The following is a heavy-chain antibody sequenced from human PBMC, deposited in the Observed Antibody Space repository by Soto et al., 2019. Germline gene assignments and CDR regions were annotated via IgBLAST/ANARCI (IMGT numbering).Heavy chain of an antibody. J-gene: IGHJ4*02. Sequence: PSETLSLTCTVSGGSISSYYWSWIRQPPGKGLGWIGYIYYSGSTNYNPSLKSRVTISVDTSKNQFSLKLSSVTAADTAVYYCARYVGVVTANHFDYWGQGTLVTVSS. V-gene: IGHV4-59*08. CDR1: GGSISSYY. D-gene: IGHD2-21*02. CDR2: IYYSGST. CDR3: ARYVGVVTANHFDY.